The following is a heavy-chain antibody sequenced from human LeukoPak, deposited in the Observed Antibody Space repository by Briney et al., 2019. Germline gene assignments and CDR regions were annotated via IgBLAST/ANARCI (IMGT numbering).Heavy chain of an antibody. Sequence: PSETLSLTCTVSGGSISSSSYYWGWIRQPPGKGLEWIGSIYYSGSTYYNPSLKSRVTISVDTSKNQFSLKLSSVTAADTAVYYCARQALACDYWGQGTLVTVSS. CDR3: ARQALACDY. CDR1: GGSISSSSYY. V-gene: IGHV4-39*01. CDR2: IYYSGST. J-gene: IGHJ4*02. D-gene: IGHD5-12*01.